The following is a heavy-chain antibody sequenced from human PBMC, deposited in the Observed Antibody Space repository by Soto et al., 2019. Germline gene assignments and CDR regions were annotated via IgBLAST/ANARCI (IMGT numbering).Heavy chain of an antibody. Sequence: ASVKPSCKASGYTFTGYYMHWVRQAPGQGLEWMGWINPNSGGTNYAQKFQGWVTMTRDTSISTAYMELSRLRSDDTAVYYCARVVAVADPSDAFDIWGQGTMVTVSS. V-gene: IGHV1-2*04. D-gene: IGHD6-19*01. J-gene: IGHJ3*02. CDR1: GYTFTGYY. CDR2: INPNSGGT. CDR3: ARVVAVADPSDAFDI.